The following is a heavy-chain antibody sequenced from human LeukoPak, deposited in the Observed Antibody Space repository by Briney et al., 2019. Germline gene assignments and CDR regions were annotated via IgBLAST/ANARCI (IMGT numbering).Heavy chain of an antibody. D-gene: IGHD3-9*01. V-gene: IGHV3-30*04. CDR2: ISYDGSNK. CDR3: ARELLLTGYYSRGQFDY. Sequence: GRSLRLSCAASGFTFSSYAMHWVRQAPGKGLEWVAVISYDGSNKYYADSVKGRFTISRDNSKNTLYLQMNSLRAEDTAVYYCARELLLTGYYSRGQFDYWGQGTLVTVS. CDR1: GFTFSSYA. J-gene: IGHJ4*02.